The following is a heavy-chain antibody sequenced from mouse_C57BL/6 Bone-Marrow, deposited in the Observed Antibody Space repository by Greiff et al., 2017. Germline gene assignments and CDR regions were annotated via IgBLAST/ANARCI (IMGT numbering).Heavy chain of an antibody. D-gene: IGHD1-1*01. V-gene: IGHV1-85*01. J-gene: IGHJ1*03. CDR1: GYTFTGYD. Sequence: QVQLKESGPELVKPGASVKLSCKASGYTFTGYDINWVKQRPGKGLEWIGWIYPRDGSHKYNEKFKGKATLTVDTSSSTAYMELHSLTSEDSAVYFCARLEFDGSSGDWYFDVWGTGTTVTVSS. CDR2: IYPRDGSH. CDR3: ARLEFDGSSGDWYFDV.